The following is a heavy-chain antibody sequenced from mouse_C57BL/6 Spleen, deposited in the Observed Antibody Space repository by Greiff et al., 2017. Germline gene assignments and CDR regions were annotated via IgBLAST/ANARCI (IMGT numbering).Heavy chain of an antibody. D-gene: IGHD1-1*01. CDR2: IYPRDGST. CDR3: ARDYYGSPAWFAY. Sequence: VQLQQSGPELVKPGASVKLSCKASGYTFTSYDINWVKQRPGQGLEWIGWIYPRDGSTKYNEKFKGKATLTVDTSSSTAYMELHSLTSEDSAVYFCARDYYGSPAWFAYWGQGTLVTVSA. V-gene: IGHV1-85*01. CDR1: GYTFTSYD. J-gene: IGHJ3*01.